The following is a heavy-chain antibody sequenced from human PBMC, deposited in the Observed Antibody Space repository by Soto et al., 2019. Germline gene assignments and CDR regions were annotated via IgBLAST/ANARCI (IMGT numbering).Heavy chain of an antibody. CDR3: ARDVGTQMDFWSTSGMDV. Sequence: GGSLRLSCAASGLSFGDDAMHWFRQAPGKGLEWVAVITYDGSTKFYADSVRGRFTISRDNSKSTLYLQMASLISKDTAVYYCARDVGTQMDFWSTSGMDVWGQGTTVTVSS. D-gene: IGHD3-3*01. J-gene: IGHJ6*02. CDR2: ITYDGSTK. V-gene: IGHV3-30-3*01. CDR1: GLSFGDDA.